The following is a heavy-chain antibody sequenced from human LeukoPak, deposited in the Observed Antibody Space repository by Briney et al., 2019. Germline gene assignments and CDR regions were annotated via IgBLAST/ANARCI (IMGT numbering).Heavy chain of an antibody. V-gene: IGHV4-59*12. CDR1: GDSIIGYY. J-gene: IGHJ3*02. D-gene: IGHD3-22*01. Sequence: PSETLSLTCTVSGDSIIGYYWTWIRQPPGKGLEWIGYIHYSGSSNYNPSLQSRVTISVDTSRGHFSLKLSSATAADTAVYYCAREITAHMIVAFDIWGQGTMVTVSS. CDR3: AREITAHMIVAFDI. CDR2: IHYSGSS.